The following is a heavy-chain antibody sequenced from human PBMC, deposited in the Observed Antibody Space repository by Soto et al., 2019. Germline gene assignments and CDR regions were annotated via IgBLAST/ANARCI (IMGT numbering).Heavy chain of an antibody. CDR3: ARVAVVVPPAIDWFDP. CDR2: IKQDGSEK. J-gene: IGHJ5*02. Sequence: PGGSLRLSCAASGFTFSSYWMSWVRQAPGKGLEWVANIKQDGSEKYYVDSVKGRFTISRDNAKNSLYLQMNSLRAEDTAVYYCARVAVVVPPAIDWFDPWGQGTLVTVSS. V-gene: IGHV3-7*05. D-gene: IGHD2-2*01. CDR1: GFTFSSYW.